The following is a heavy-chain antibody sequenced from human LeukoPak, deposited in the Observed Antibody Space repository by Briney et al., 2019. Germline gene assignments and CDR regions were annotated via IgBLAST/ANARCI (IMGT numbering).Heavy chain of an antibody. J-gene: IGHJ5*02. Sequence: SETLSLTCTVSGGSISSSSYYWGWIRQPPGRGLEWIGNIYYSGSTYYNPSLKSRVTISVDTSKNQFSLKLSSVTAADTAVYYCARDAEGRVRGEDRYSGYDYMIENWFDPWGQGTLVTVSS. CDR2: IYYSGST. D-gene: IGHD5-12*01. V-gene: IGHV4-39*07. CDR3: ARDAEGRVRGEDRYSGYDYMIENWFDP. CDR1: GGSISSSSYY.